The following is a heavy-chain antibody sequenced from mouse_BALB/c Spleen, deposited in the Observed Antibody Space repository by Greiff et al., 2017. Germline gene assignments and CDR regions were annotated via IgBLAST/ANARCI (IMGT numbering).Heavy chain of an antibody. J-gene: IGHJ4*01. CDR2: IWSGGST. V-gene: IGHV2-2*02. D-gene: IGHD1-2*01. CDR1: GFSLTSYG. Sequence: VKLMESGPGLVQPSQSLSITCTVSGFSLTSYGVHWVRQSPGKGLEWLGVIWSGGSTDYNAAFISRLSISKDNSKSQVFFKMNSLQANDTAIYYCARNWNYGYDYYAMDYWGQGTSVTVSS. CDR3: ARNWNYGYDYYAMDY.